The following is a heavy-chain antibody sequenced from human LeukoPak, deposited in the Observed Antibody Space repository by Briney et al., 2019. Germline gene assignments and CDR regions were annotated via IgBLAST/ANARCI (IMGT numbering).Heavy chain of an antibody. Sequence: GGSLRLSCAASGFTLSSYAMSWVRQAPGKGLEWVSAISGSGGSTYYADSVKGRFTISRDNSKNTLYLQMNSLRAEDTAVYYCAKDYDFWSGYYTAFDYWGQGTLVTVSS. CDR1: GFTLSSYA. CDR3: AKDYDFWSGYYTAFDY. J-gene: IGHJ4*02. V-gene: IGHV3-23*01. D-gene: IGHD3-3*01. CDR2: ISGSGGST.